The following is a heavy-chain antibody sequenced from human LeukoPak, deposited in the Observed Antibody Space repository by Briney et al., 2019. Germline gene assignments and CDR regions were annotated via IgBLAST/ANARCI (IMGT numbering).Heavy chain of an antibody. CDR1: GYTFTNYT. D-gene: IGHD5-12*01. CDR2: INPSGGST. CDR3: ARGGYSGYDLYYFDY. V-gene: IGHV1-46*01. Sequence: ASVKVSCKASGYTFTNYTINWVRQAPGQGLEWMGIINPSGGSTNYAQPFQGRVTMTRDTSTSTVYMELSSLTSDDTAVYYCARGGYSGYDLYYFDYWGQGTLVTVSS. J-gene: IGHJ4*02.